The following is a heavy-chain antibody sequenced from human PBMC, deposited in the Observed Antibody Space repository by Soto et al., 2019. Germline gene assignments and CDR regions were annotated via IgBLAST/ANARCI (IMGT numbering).Heavy chain of an antibody. CDR3: ARGIVVVPATIADY. V-gene: IGHV3-74*01. J-gene: IGHJ4*02. D-gene: IGHD2-2*01. CDR1: GFTFSSYW. CDR2: INSDGSSI. Sequence: GGSLRLSCAASGFTFSSYWMHWVRQAPGKRLVRVSRINSDGSSITYADSVKGRFTISRDNAKNTLYLQMNSLRAEDTAVYYCARGIVVVPATIADYWGQGTLVTVSS.